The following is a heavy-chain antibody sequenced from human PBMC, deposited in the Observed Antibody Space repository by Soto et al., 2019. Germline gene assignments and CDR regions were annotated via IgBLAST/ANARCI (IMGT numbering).Heavy chain of an antibody. CDR3: ARDLAVGLVDY. CDR1: GYTFTSYG. Sequence: QVQLVQSGAEVKKPGASVKVSCKASGYTFTSYGISWVRQAPGQGLEWMGWISAYNGNTKYTQKLQCRVTMTTDTSTSTGYMELRSLRSDDTAVYYCARDLAVGLVDYWGQGTLVTVSS. V-gene: IGHV1-18*01. J-gene: IGHJ4*02. D-gene: IGHD6-19*01. CDR2: ISAYNGNT.